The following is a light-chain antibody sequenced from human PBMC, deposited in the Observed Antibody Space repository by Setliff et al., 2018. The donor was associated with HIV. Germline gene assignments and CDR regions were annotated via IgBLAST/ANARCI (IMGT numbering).Light chain of an antibody. CDR2: KDT. Sequence: SYALTQPPSVSVSPGQTARITCSGDALPKQYAYWYQQKPGQAPVLVIYKDTERPSGIPERFSGSSSGTTVTLTISGVQAEDEADYYCQSAHSSGILEVFGDGTKGTVL. J-gene: IGLJ1*01. V-gene: IGLV3-25*03. CDR1: ALPKQY. CDR3: QSAHSSGILEV.